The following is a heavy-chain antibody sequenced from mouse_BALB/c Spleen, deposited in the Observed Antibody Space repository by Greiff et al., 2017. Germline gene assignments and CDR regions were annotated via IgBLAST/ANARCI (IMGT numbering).Heavy chain of an antibody. D-gene: IGHD1-1*01. Sequence: VQLKESGAELVRPGALVKLSCKASGFNIKDYYMHWVKQRPDQGLEWIGWIDPENGNTIYDPKFQGKASITADTSSNTAYLQLSSLTSEDTAVYYCGYYYGSSPWFAYWGQGTLVTVSA. J-gene: IGHJ3*01. CDR1: GFNIKDYY. CDR3: GYYYGSSPWFAY. V-gene: IGHV14-1*02. CDR2: IDPENGNT.